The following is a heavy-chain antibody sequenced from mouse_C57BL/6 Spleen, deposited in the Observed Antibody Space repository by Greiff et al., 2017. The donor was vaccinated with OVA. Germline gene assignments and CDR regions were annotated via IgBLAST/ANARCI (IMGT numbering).Heavy chain of an antibody. Sequence: DVKLVESGGGLVKPGGSLKLSCAASGFTFSSYAMSWVRQTPEKRLEWVATISDGGSYTYYPDNVKGRFTISRDNAKNNLYLQMSHLKSEDTAMYYCARSDSSASYYFDYWGQGTTLTVSS. CDR3: ARSDSSASYYFDY. D-gene: IGHD3-2*02. CDR2: ISDGGSYT. CDR1: GFTFSSYA. J-gene: IGHJ2*01. V-gene: IGHV5-4*03.